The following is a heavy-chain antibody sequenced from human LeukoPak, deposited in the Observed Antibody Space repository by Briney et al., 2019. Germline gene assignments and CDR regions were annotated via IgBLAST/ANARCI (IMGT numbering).Heavy chain of an antibody. CDR1: GGTFSSYA. V-gene: IGHV1-69*13. CDR3: ARSVLYDPFDY. CDR2: IIPIFGTA. D-gene: IGHD2/OR15-2a*01. Sequence: ASVKVSRKASGGTFSSYAISWVLQAPGQGLEWMGGIIPIFGTANYAQKFQGRVTITADESTSTAYMELSSLRSEDTAVYYCARSVLYDPFDYWGQGTLVTVSS. J-gene: IGHJ4*02.